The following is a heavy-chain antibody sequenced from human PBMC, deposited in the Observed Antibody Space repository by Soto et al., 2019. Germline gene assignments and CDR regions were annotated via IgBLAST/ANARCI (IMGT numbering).Heavy chain of an antibody. V-gene: IGHV4-31*03. CDR2: IYYSGST. CDR3: ARGGTGTTFEWVPMGPYAPGPLMDY. D-gene: IGHD1-1*01. J-gene: IGHJ4*02. Sequence: PSETLSLTCTVSGGSISSGGYYWSWIRQHPGKGLEWIGYIYYSGSTYYNPSLKSRVTISVDTSKNQFSLKLSSVTAADTAVYYCARGGTGTTFEWVPMGPYAPGPLMDYWGQGTLVTVSS. CDR1: GGSISSGGYY.